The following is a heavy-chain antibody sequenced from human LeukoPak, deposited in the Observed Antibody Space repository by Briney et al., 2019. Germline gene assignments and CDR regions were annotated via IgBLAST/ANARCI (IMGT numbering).Heavy chain of an antibody. Sequence: AGESLKISCKGSGYTFNNYWIGWVRQMPGKGLEWMGIIYPDDSDTRYSPSFQGQVTMSADKSISTSYLQWSRLKASDTAIYYCARRITREVSHMDVWGKGTTVIVSS. CDR1: GYTFNNYW. J-gene: IGHJ6*03. V-gene: IGHV5-51*01. CDR3: ARRITREVSHMDV. CDR2: IYPDDSDT.